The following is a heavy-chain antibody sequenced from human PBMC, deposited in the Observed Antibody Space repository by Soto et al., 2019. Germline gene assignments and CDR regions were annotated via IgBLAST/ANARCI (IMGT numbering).Heavy chain of an antibody. CDR3: ARDVRTYFHWLLDSRLDL. Sequence: SGTLTLTCAVFDGSISSSDWWSWVRQPPRTGLEWIGEIYHSGITNNNPSLKSRVPISVANPKNKFSLKLRSVTAEEPAVYNCARDVRTYFHWLLDSRLDLWGQGTLVTVSS. V-gene: IGHV4-4*02. D-gene: IGHD3-9*01. CDR1: DGSISSSDW. CDR2: IYHSGIT. J-gene: IGHJ5*02.